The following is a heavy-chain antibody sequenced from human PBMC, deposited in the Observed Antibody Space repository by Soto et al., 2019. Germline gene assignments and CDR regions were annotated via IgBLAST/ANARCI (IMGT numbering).Heavy chain of an antibody. CDR2: TYYRSKWYN. CDR3: ARDRVVVVPAAPTKLYYYYGMDG. V-gene: IGHV6-1*01. J-gene: IGHJ6*02. Sequence: PSQTLSLTCAISGDSVSSNSAAWNWIRQSPSRGLEWLGRTYYRSKWYNDYAVSVKSRITINPDTSKNQFSLQLNSVTPEDTAVYYCARDRVVVVPAAPTKLYYYYGMDGWGQGTTVTVSS. D-gene: IGHD2-2*01. CDR1: GDSVSSNSAA.